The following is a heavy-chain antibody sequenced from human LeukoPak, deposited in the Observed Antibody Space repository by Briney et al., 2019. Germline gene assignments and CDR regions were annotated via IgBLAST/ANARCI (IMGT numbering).Heavy chain of an antibody. CDR3: ASIRSGAPDY. CDR2: ISSGSSTI. CDR1: GFTFSSYS. Sequence: GGSLRLPCAASGFTFSSYSMNWVRQAPGKGLEWVSYISSGSSTIYYADSVKGRFTISRDNAKNSLYLQMNSLRAEDTALYYCASIRSGAPDYWGQGTLVTVSS. V-gene: IGHV3-48*04. J-gene: IGHJ4*02. D-gene: IGHD7-27*01.